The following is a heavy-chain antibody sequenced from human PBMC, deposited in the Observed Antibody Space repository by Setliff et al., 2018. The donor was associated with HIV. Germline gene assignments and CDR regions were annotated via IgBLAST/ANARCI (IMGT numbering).Heavy chain of an antibody. CDR1: GLTFSSYA. D-gene: IGHD3-10*01. V-gene: IGHV1-18*01. CDR3: ARAVAILIRGSTLNREYYMDV. J-gene: IGHJ6*03. Sequence: GASVKVSCKASGLTFSSYAITWVRQAPGQGLEWMGWISAYNGNTNYAQKLQGRVTMTTDTSTSTAYMELSSLRSDDTTVYFCARAVAILIRGSTLNREYYMDVWGKGTTVTVSS. CDR2: ISAYNGNT.